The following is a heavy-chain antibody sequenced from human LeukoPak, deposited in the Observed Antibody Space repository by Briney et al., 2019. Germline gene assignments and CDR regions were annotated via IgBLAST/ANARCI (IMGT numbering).Heavy chain of an antibody. V-gene: IGHV1-8*03. Sequence: GASVTVSYTSSVYTFTTSDININWVRQATGQGLEWMGWMNPDRGNTGYAQNFQGRVTFTRDTSISTAYMELSSLRSEDTAVYYCARGVYMDVWGKGTTVTVSS. CDR2: MNPDRGNT. CDR1: VYTFTTSD. J-gene: IGHJ6*03. CDR3: ARGVYMDV.